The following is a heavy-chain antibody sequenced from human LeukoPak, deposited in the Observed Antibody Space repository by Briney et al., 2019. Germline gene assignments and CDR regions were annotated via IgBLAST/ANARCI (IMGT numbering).Heavy chain of an antibody. CDR1: GGSISSSSYY. D-gene: IGHD6-19*01. CDR3: ARTITVGGSFFAY. Sequence: SETLSLTCTVSGGSISSSSYYWGWIRQPAGKGLEYLGRIYSTGSTNYNPSLKSRVTISLDTSKNQFSLKLTSVTAADTAVYYCARTITVGGSFFAYWGQGTLVTVSS. V-gene: IGHV4-61*02. J-gene: IGHJ4*02. CDR2: IYSTGST.